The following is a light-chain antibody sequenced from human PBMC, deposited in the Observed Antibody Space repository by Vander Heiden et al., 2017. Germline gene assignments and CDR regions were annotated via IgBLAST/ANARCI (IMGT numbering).Light chain of an antibody. CDR2: STS. CDR3: QQYLTYPRT. V-gene: IGKV1-5*03. J-gene: IGKJ1*01. Sequence: IQLTQSPPSLSASVGGRVTITCRASQTTNNWLAWYQQKPGKAPKLLIYSTSTRESGVPSRFSGSRSGTEFTLTISSLQPDDFATYYCQQYLTYPRTFGQGTKVDFK. CDR1: QTTNNW.